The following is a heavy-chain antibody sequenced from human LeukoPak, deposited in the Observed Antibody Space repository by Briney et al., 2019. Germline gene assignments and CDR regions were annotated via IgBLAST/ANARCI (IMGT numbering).Heavy chain of an antibody. Sequence: GGSLRLSCAASEFTLRNYWMSWVRQAPGKGLEWVATIKEDGSEKYYVDSVKGRFTISRENAKNSLYLQMNSLRAEDTAVYYCARSFYGHGPYYCYMDVWGEGTTVTVSS. D-gene: IGHD2-2*01. J-gene: IGHJ6*03. V-gene: IGHV3-7*01. CDR1: EFTLRNYW. CDR2: IKEDGSEK. CDR3: ARSFYGHGPYYCYMDV.